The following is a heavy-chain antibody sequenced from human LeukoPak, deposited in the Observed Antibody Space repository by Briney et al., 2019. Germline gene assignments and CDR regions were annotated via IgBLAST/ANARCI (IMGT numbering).Heavy chain of an antibody. Sequence: SVKVSCKASGGTFSSYAISWVRQAPGQGLEWMGRIIPILGIANYAQKFQGRVTITADKSTSTAYMELSSLRSEDTAVYYCAREQYIAAAHGFDYWGQGTLVTVSS. V-gene: IGHV1-69*04. J-gene: IGHJ4*02. CDR2: IIPILGIA. CDR3: AREQYIAAAHGFDY. CDR1: GGTFSSYA. D-gene: IGHD6-13*01.